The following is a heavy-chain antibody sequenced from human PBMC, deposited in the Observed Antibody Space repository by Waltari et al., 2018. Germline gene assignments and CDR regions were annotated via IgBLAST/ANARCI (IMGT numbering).Heavy chain of an antibody. Sequence: QVQLQESGPGLVKPSETLSLTCTVSGGSISSYYWSWIRQPPGKGLEWIGYTNYRGSTTYNPSLKSRVTISVDTSKNQFSLKLSSVTAADTAVYYCASSVRIAGSQGAFDIWGQGTMVTVSS. CDR2: TNYRGST. D-gene: IGHD6-13*01. V-gene: IGHV4-59*01. CDR1: GGSISSYY. J-gene: IGHJ3*02. CDR3: ASSVRIAGSQGAFDI.